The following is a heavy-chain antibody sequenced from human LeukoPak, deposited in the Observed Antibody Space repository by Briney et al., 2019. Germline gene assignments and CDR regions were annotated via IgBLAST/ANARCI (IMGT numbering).Heavy chain of an antibody. J-gene: IGHJ4*02. CDR1: GGSISSYY. CDR2: IYYSGGT. V-gene: IGHV4-59*01. D-gene: IGHD4-17*01. Sequence: SETLSLTCTVSGGSISSYYWSWIRQPPGKGLEWIGYIYYSGGTNYNPSLKSRVTISVDTSKNQFSLKLSSVTAADTAVYYCARADGDYVFDYWGQGTLVTVSS. CDR3: ARADGDYVFDY.